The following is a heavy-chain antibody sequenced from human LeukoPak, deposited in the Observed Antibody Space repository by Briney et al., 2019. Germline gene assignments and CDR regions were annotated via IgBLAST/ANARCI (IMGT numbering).Heavy chain of an antibody. V-gene: IGHV3-30*03. CDR2: VSYLGNDK. J-gene: IGHJ4*02. CDR1: GFTFSSYG. D-gene: IGHD6-25*01. CDR3: ARPLERRLIHYFDF. Sequence: GGSLRLSCAASGFTFSSYGMHWVRQAPGKGLEWVAVVSYLGNDKFYADSVKGRFTISKDNSNNTVYLEINSLRSEDTAVYYCARPLERRLIHYFDFWGPGTLVTVSS.